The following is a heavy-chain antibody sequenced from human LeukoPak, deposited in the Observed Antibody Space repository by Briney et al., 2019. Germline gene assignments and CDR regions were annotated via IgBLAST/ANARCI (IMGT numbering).Heavy chain of an antibody. CDR2: FADKAI. CDR3: AKRSGPGSYFDY. J-gene: IGHJ4*02. Sequence: GGTLRLSCAASGFTFINFGMSWVRQAPGKGLEWVSGFADKAIYYADSVEGRFIISRDNYKNTLSLQMNSLRAEDTAVYYCAKRSGPGSYFDYWGQGTLVTVSS. V-gene: IGHV3-23*01. D-gene: IGHD3-10*01. CDR1: GFTFINFG.